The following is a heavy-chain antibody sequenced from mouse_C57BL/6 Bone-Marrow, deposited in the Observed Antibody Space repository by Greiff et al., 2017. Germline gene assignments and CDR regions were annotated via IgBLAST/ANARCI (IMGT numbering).Heavy chain of an antibody. CDR3: SRSCDYDEYAMDY. CDR1: GYTFTNYW. D-gene: IGHD2-4*01. V-gene: IGHV1-64*01. J-gene: IGHJ4*01. CDR2: MHPNGGCP. Sequence: QVHVKQSGAELVKPGASVKLSCKASGYTFTNYWMHWVKQRPGQGLEWIGMMHPNGGCPDYNEKFKGEATLSVDKSSRTAYMELSSLTSEDSAVYYCSRSCDYDEYAMDYWGQGTSVTVSS.